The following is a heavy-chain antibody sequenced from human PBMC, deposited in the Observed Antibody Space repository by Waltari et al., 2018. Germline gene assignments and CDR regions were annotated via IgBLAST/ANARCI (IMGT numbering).Heavy chain of an antibody. V-gene: IGHV3-30*02. CDR2: IWFDGSDK. Sequence: QVNLVESGGRVVQPGGSLRLSCATSAFTFSNFGMHWVRQAPGKGLEWVALIWFDGSDKFYADSVRGRFTISRDNSARTLYLDMDSLRLDDTAMYYCAKDAFGNTYLDFWGQGTLVTVSS. J-gene: IGHJ4*02. CDR3: AKDAFGNTYLDF. D-gene: IGHD2-2*02. CDR1: AFTFSNFG.